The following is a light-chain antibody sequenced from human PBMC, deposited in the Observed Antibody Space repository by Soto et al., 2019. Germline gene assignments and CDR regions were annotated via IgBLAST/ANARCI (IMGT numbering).Light chain of an antibody. J-gene: IGLJ2*01. CDR3: TSYTNSKAYIL. CDR1: RTDIGGYNY. Sequence: QSALTQPASVSGSLGQSITISCTGTRTDIGGYNYVSWYQQYPGKAPKLVICEVTSRPSGISDRFSGSKSGITASLTISGLQAEDEADYFCTSYTNSKAYILFGGGTKLTVL. V-gene: IGLV2-14*01. CDR2: EVT.